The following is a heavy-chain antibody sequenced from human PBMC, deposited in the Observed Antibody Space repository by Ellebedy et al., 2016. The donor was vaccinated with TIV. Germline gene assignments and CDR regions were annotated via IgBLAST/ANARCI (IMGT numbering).Heavy chain of an antibody. Sequence: GESLKISCAASGFTFSNYWMHWVRQAPGKGLVWVSRIDGDGSSTSYADSVKGRFTISRDNAQNLLYLQMNGLRAEDTAVYYCARESRVLGYWGQGTLVTVSS. J-gene: IGHJ4*02. D-gene: IGHD3-16*01. V-gene: IGHV3-74*01. CDR2: IDGDGSST. CDR1: GFTFSNYW. CDR3: ARESRVLGY.